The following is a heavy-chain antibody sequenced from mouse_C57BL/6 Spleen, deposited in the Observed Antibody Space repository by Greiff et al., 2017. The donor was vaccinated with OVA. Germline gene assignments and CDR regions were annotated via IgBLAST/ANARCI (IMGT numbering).Heavy chain of an antibody. D-gene: IGHD1-1*01. CDR1: GYTFTSYG. CDR2: IYPRSGNT. J-gene: IGHJ4*01. CDR3: AREDYYYGSSFYAMDY. Sequence: VQLKESGAELARPGASVKLSCKASGYTFTSYGISWVKQRTGQGLEWIGEIYPRSGNTYYNEKFKGKATLTADKSSSTAYMELRSLTSEDSAVYFCAREDYYYGSSFYAMDYWGQGTSVTVSS. V-gene: IGHV1-81*01.